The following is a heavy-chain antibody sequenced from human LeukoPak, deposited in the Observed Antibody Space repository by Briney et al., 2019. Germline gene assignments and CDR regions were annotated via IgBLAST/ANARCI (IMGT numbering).Heavy chain of an antibody. Sequence: ASVTVSCTVSGYTLTELSMHWVRQAPGKGLEWMGGFDPEDGETIYAQKFQGRVTMTTDTSTSTAYMELRSLRSDDTAVYYCAREGVDLAYRTFDYWGQGTLVTVSS. CDR2: FDPEDGET. J-gene: IGHJ4*02. CDR1: GYTLTELS. D-gene: IGHD2-15*01. CDR3: AREGVDLAYRTFDY. V-gene: IGHV1-24*01.